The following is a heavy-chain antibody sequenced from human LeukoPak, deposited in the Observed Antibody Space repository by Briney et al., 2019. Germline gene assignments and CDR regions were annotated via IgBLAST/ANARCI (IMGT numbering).Heavy chain of an antibody. CDR2: INSDGSST. CDR1: GFTFSSYW. V-gene: IGHV3-74*01. CDR3: ARSAYSSGWFQIDY. D-gene: IGHD6-19*01. J-gene: IGHJ4*02. Sequence: GGSLRLSCAASGFTFSSYWMHWVRQAPGKGLVWVSRINSDGSSTSYADSVKGRFTISRDNAKNTLYLQMNSLRAEDTAVYYCARSAYSSGWFQIDYWGQGTLVTVSS.